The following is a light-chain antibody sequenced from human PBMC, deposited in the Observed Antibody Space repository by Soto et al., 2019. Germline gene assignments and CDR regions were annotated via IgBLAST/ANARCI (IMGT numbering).Light chain of an antibody. V-gene: IGKV3-15*01. CDR1: QSVDIS. J-gene: IGKJ1*01. CDR3: QQYRSWPRT. Sequence: VLTQTPATLSVSPRERVTLSCRASQSVDISLAWYQQKPGQAPRLLIYGASTRATDMPGTFSGRGSGTEFTLTISSLRPEDFAVYYCQQYRSWPRTFGQGTKVDIK. CDR2: GAS.